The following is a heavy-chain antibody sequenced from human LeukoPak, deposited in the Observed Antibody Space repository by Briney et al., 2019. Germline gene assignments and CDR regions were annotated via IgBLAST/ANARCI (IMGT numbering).Heavy chain of an antibody. J-gene: IGHJ4*02. D-gene: IGHD2-21*02. Sequence: ASVEVSCKASGYTFINYAIHWVRQAPGQRLEWMGWINTHNGDTEYSQKFQGRVAITRDTSATIVYMELSNLRSEDMAVYYCARGSTSDWPLEYWGRGILVTVSS. CDR3: ARGSTSDWPLEY. CDR2: INTHNGDT. CDR1: GYTFINYA. V-gene: IGHV1-3*04.